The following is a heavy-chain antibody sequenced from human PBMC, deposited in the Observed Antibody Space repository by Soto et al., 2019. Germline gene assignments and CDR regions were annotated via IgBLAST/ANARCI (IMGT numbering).Heavy chain of an antibody. J-gene: IGHJ4*02. CDR1: GGTFSSYA. V-gene: IGHV1-69*13. CDR3: VAGDSSGYYFYHFAY. CDR2: IIPIFGTA. D-gene: IGHD3-22*01. Sequence: ASVKVSCKASGGTFSSYAISWVRQAPGQGLEWMGGIIPIFGTANYAQKFQGRVTITADESTSTAYMELSSLRSEDTAVYYCVAGDSSGYYFYHFAYWGQGTLVTVYS.